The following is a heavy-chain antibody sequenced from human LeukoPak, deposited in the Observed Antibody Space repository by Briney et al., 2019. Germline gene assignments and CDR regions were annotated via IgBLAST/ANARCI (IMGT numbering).Heavy chain of an antibody. J-gene: IGHJ3*02. CDR3: ARDQTMIVAQEGAFDI. Sequence: GGSLRLSCAASGFTFSDYYMSWIRQAPGKGLEWVSYISSSGSTIYYADSVKGRFTISRDNAKNSLYLQMNSLRAEDTAVYYCARDQTMIVAQEGAFDIWGQGTMVTVSS. V-gene: IGHV3-11*01. CDR1: GFTFSDYY. CDR2: ISSSGSTI. D-gene: IGHD3-22*01.